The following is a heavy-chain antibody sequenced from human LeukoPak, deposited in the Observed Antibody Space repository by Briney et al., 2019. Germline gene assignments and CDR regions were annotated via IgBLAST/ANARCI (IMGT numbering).Heavy chain of an antibody. CDR1: GGSISRGGYY. V-gene: IGHV4-31*03. D-gene: IGHD6-6*01. CDR3: ASRSIAARKVDY. CDR2: IYYSGST. J-gene: IGHJ4*02. Sequence: SQTLSLTCTVSGGSISRGGYYWSWIRQHPGKGLEGIGYIYYSGSTYYNPSLKSRVTISADTSKNQFSLKLSSVTAADTAVYYCASRSIAARKVDYWGQGTLVTVSS.